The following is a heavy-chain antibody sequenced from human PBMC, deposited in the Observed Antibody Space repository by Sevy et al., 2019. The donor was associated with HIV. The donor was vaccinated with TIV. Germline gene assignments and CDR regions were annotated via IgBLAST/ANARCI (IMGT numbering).Heavy chain of an antibody. CDR2: ISGRSGVTT. CDR3: AKDLLTVAGNFDY. V-gene: IGHV3-23*01. D-gene: IGHD6-19*01. Sequence: GGSLRLSCAASGFMFSNHAMSWVRQAPGKGLEWLSSISGRSGVTTYYANSVNGRFTISSDNSQNTLFLQLSRLRAEDTAIYYCAKDLLTVAGNFDYWGQGTLVTVSS. J-gene: IGHJ4*02. CDR1: GFMFSNHA.